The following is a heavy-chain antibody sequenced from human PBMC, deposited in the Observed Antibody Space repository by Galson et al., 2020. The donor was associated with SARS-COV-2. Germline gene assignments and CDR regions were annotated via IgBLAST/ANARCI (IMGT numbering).Heavy chain of an antibody. CDR3: STDPPNSGGRWDY. CDR2: IWFDGSEK. D-gene: IGHD1-26*01. J-gene: IGHJ4*03. V-gene: IGHV3-33*01. Sequence: LKISCAASGINFKTHALHWVRQATGKGLEWVGYIWFDGSEKFYGDSVKGRFTISRDNSRNTVYLQMNSLRVDDTAVYYCSTDPPNSGGRWDYCGYGTQGTGS. CDR1: GINFKTHA.